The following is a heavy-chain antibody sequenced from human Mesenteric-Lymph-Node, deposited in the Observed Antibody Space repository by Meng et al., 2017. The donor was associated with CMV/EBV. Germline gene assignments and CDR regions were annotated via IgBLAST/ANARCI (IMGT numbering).Heavy chain of an antibody. J-gene: IGHJ6*02. V-gene: IGHV1-18*01. Sequence: ASVKVSCKASGYTFTIYDITWVRQAPGQGLEWMGWISGNNGNTNYAQKLQGRVTMTTDTSTSTAYMELRSLRSDDTAVYYCAREPTVVPAAIAPGDYYGMDVWGQGTTVTVSS. CDR1: GYTFTIYD. CDR3: AREPTVVPAAIAPGDYYGMDV. CDR2: ISGNNGNT. D-gene: IGHD2-2*01.